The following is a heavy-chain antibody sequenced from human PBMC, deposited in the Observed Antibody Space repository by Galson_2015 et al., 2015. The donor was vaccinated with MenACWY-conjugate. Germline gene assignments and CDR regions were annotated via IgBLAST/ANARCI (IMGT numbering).Heavy chain of an antibody. CDR2: ISTYNGNT. D-gene: IGHD3-22*01. Sequence: SVKVSCKASGYSFINYGISWVRQAPGQGLEWMGRISTYNGNTNYAQKFQGRVTMTTDTSTTTVYMELRSLGSDDTAVYFCARDSQRGESSGLSFNWYFDVWGRGTLVTVSS. CDR3: ARDSQRGESSGLSFNWYFDV. V-gene: IGHV1-18*01. CDR1: GYSFINYG. J-gene: IGHJ2*01.